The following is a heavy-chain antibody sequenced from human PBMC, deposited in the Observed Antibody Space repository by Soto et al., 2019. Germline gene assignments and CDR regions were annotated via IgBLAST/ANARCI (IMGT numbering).Heavy chain of an antibody. Sequence: HPGGSLRLSCAASGFTFSSYSMTWVRQVPGKGLEWVAHITATGGTTYYADSVKGRFTISRDTSRNTLYLQMNSLRAEDTALYYCAKCMQAYWNYDAHHIWGQGTMVTVSS. CDR2: ITATGGTT. D-gene: IGHD1-7*01. CDR3: AKCMQAYWNYDAHHI. V-gene: IGHV3-23*01. J-gene: IGHJ3*02. CDR1: GFTFSSYS.